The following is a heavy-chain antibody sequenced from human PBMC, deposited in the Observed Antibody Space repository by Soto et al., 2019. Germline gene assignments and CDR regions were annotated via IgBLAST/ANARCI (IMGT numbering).Heavy chain of an antibody. CDR2: IFWDGEE. CDR1: GFSLTDRGVG. Sequence: QITLKESGPTLVKPTQTLTLTCTFSGFSLTDRGVGVGWIRQPPGKALEWLSLIFWDGEERYSPFFNNRLTNTKDTSKNQVVLTMANMDPVDTATYYCAHRRGYYYDSSGFSHFHFWGQGILVTVSS. D-gene: IGHD3-22*01. CDR3: AHRRGYYYDSSGFSHFHF. J-gene: IGHJ4*02. V-gene: IGHV2-5*02.